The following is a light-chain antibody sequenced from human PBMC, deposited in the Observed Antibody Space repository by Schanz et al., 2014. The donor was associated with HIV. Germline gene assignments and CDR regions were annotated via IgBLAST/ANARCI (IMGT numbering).Light chain of an antibody. CDR1: SSDIGPYNC. CDR3: SSYTSSSPDVV. CDR2: GVD. Sequence: QSALIQPPSVSGSPGQSVTISCTGTSSDIGPYNCVSWYQQRPGKAPKLVISGVDYRPSGVSSRFSGSKSGSAASLTISGLQAEDEADYYCSSYTSSSPDVVFGGGTKLTVL. V-gene: IGLV2-14*03. J-gene: IGLJ2*01.